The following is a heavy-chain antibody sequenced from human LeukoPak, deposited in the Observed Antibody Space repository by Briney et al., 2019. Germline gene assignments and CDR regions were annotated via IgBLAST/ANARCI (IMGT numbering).Heavy chain of an antibody. J-gene: IGHJ5*02. D-gene: IGHD3-10*01. V-gene: IGHV4-34*01. CDR2: INHSGST. Sequence: SETLSLTCAVYGESFSGYYWSWIRQPPGKGLEWIGEINHSGSTNYNPSLKSRVTISVDTSKNQFSLKLSSVTAADTAVYYCARGLLWFGDQMSWFDPWGQGTLVTVSS. CDR3: ARGLLWFGDQMSWFDP. CDR1: GESFSGYY.